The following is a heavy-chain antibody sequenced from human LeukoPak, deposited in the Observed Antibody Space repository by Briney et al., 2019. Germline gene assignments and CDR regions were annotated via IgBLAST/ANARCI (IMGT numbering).Heavy chain of an antibody. V-gene: IGHV3-23*01. CDR2: INGRGGST. D-gene: IGHD1-26*01. Sequence: PGGSLRLSCAASGFTFSDYYMSWIRQAPGKGLEWVSSINGRGGSTYYADSVKGRFTISRDNSKNTLYLQMNSLRAEDTAIYYCAKDLIGSYYYYYXMXVWGXXXTXTVSS. CDR3: AKDLIGSYYYYYXMXV. CDR1: GFTFSDYY. J-gene: IGHJ6*03.